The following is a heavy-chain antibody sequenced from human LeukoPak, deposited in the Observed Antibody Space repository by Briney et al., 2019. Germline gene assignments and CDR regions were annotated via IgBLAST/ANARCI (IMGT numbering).Heavy chain of an antibody. CDR2: MNHYSGDR. J-gene: IGHJ4*02. D-gene: IGHD4-17*01. CDR3: ARTTSLTASGYAY. Sequence: ASVKVSCKASGYTFTSYHINWVRQATGQGLEWMGWMNHYSGDRGYAQKFQGRVSITSDTSISTAYLELSSLRSDDTAVYFCARTTSLTASGYAYWGQGSLFTVSS. V-gene: IGHV1-8*01. CDR1: GYTFTSYH.